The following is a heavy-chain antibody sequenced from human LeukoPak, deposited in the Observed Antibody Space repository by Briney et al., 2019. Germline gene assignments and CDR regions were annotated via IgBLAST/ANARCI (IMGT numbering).Heavy chain of an antibody. CDR3: ARDVTTVTTFLDY. CDR1: GFTFSSYA. J-gene: IGHJ4*02. Sequence: GGSLRLSCAASGFTFSSYAMSWVRQAPGKGLEWVSAISGSGGSTYYADSVKGRFTISRDNTKNTLYLQMNSLRAEDTAVYYCARDVTTVTTFLDYWGQGTLVTVSS. CDR2: ISGSGGST. D-gene: IGHD4-17*01. V-gene: IGHV3-23*01.